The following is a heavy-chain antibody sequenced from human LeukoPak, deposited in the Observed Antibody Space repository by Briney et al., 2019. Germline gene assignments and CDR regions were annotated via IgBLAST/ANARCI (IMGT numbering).Heavy chain of an antibody. D-gene: IGHD4-23*01. J-gene: IGHJ4*02. CDR3: AREGQGNGGKDY. CDR2: IKQGGSEK. CDR1: GFTFSSHW. V-gene: IGHV3-7*05. Sequence: PGGSLRLSCVASGFTFSSHWMTWVRQAPGKGLEWVANIKQGGSEKHYLDSVKGRFTISRDDAKNSLYLQMSSLRADDTAVYYGAREGQGNGGKDYWGQGTRVTVSS.